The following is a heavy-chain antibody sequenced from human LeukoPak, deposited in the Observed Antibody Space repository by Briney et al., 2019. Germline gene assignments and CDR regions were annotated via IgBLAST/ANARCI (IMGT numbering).Heavy chain of an antibody. CDR2: ISYDGSNK. CDR3: AKEFSIAAAELYYYYGMDV. CDR1: RFTFSSYG. J-gene: IGHJ6*02. D-gene: IGHD6-13*01. Sequence: GGSLRLSCAASRFTFSSYGMHWVRQAPGKGLEWVAVISYDGSNKYYADSVKGRFTISRDNSKNTLYLQMNSLRAEDTAVYYCAKEFSIAAAELYYYYGMDVWGQGTTVTVSS. V-gene: IGHV3-30*18.